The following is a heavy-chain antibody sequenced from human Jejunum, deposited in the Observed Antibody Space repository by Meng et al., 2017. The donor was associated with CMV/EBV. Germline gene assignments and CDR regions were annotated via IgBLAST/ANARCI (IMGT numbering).Heavy chain of an antibody. CDR1: GFKFDAHA. CDR3: AKGDGSYYESAFDV. J-gene: IGHJ3*01. D-gene: IGHD3-10*01. Sequence: GFKFDAHAMHWIRNTPGKGLEWVSGITSSGDRMAYGDSVKGRFTISRDNAKKSLFLQMNSLRTDDMALYYCAKGDGSYYESAFDVWGQGTMVTVSS. V-gene: IGHV3-9*03. CDR2: ITSSGDRM.